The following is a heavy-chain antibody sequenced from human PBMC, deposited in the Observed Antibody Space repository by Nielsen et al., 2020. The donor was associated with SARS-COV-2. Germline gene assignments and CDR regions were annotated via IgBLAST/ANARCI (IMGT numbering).Heavy chain of an antibody. CDR2: INPNSGGT. CDR3: ARASRKYSSSSESLGY. CDR1: GYTFTGYY. Sequence: ASVKVSCKASGYTFTGYYMHWVRQAPGQGLEWMGRINPNSGGTNYAQKFQGRVTMTRDTSISTAYMELSRLRSDDTAVYYCARASRKYSSSSESLGYWGQGTLVTVSS. V-gene: IGHV1-2*06. J-gene: IGHJ4*02. D-gene: IGHD6-6*01.